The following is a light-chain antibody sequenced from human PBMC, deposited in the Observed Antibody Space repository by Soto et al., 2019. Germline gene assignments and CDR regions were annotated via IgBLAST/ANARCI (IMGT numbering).Light chain of an antibody. CDR3: QQYDYLIT. V-gene: IGKV3-20*01. J-gene: IGKJ5*01. CDR1: QSLNSNY. Sequence: DIVLTQSPGTLSLSPGERATLSCMASQSLNSNYLAWHQQKPGQAPRLLIYDTFSRATGIPDRFSGSGSGTDFTLTISRLEPEDFAVYFCQQYDYLITFGQGTRLEIK. CDR2: DTF.